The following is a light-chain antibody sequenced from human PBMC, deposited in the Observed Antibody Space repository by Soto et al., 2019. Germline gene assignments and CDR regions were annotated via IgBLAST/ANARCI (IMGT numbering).Light chain of an antibody. V-gene: IGKV3-15*01. CDR2: HAS. CDR1: QSVSSN. CDR3: QQYGSSGT. Sequence: EIVMTQAPATLSVSPGEGATFSCRASQSVSSNLAWYQHQPGRAPRLLIYHASTRATGIPGRFSGSGSGTDFTLNISRLEPEDFAVYYCQQYGSSGTFGQGTKVDIK. J-gene: IGKJ1*01.